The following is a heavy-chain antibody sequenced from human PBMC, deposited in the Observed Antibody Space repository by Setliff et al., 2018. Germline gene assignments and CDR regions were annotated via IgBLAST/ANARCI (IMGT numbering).Heavy chain of an antibody. CDR2: FDPEDGET. J-gene: IGHJ1*01. D-gene: IGHD3-3*01. Sequence: ASVKVSCKVSGYTLTELSMHWVRQAPGKGLEWMGGFDPEDGETIYAQKFQGRVTMTEDTSTDTAYMELSSLRSEDTAVYYCAKVFWSGYYVAEYFQHWGQGTLVTVSS. CDR1: GYTLTELS. CDR3: AKVFWSGYYVAEYFQH. V-gene: IGHV1-24*01.